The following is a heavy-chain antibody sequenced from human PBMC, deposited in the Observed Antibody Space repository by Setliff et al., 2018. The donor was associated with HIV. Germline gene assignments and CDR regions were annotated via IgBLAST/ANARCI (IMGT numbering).Heavy chain of an antibody. V-gene: IGHV3-23*01. Sequence: QPGGSLRLSCEASGFTFSSFAMNWVRQAPGKGLEWVSSISGSGGHTYYADSVKGRFTISRDNSKSMLYLQMNSLRVEDTAMYYCARNPQGSYWVTRYGMDVWGRGTTVTVSS. CDR2: ISGSGGHT. J-gene: IGHJ6*02. D-gene: IGHD3-10*01. CDR1: GFTFSSFA. CDR3: ARNPQGSYWVTRYGMDV.